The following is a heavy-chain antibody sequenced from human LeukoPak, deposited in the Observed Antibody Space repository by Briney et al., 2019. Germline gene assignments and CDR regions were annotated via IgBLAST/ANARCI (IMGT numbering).Heavy chain of an antibody. J-gene: IGHJ4*02. Sequence: GGSLRLSCAASGFTFSSYSMNWVRQAPGKGLEWVSSISSSRSYIYYADSVKGRFTISRDISKNTLYLQMNSLRAEDTAVYYCAKVVGATPFDYWGQGTLVTVSS. D-gene: IGHD1-26*01. CDR1: GFTFSSYS. CDR2: ISSSRSYI. CDR3: AKVVGATPFDY. V-gene: IGHV3-21*04.